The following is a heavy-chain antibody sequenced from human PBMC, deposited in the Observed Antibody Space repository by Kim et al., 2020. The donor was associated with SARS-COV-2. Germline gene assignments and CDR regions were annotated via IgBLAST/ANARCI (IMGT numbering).Heavy chain of an antibody. V-gene: IGHV2-70*01. Sequence: STSLKTRLTISKDNSKNQVVLTMTNMDPVDTATYYCARTHIAAAGTALDYWGQGTLVTVSS. J-gene: IGHJ4*02. CDR3: ARTHIAAAGTALDY. D-gene: IGHD6-13*01.